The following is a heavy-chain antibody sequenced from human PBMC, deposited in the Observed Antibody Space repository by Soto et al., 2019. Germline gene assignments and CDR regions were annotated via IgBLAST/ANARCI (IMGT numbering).Heavy chain of an antibody. D-gene: IGHD6-13*01. CDR3: AHRRDSSSWYTTFDY. CDR2: IFWDDVK. CDR1: GFSLSTSGVG. V-gene: IGHV2-5*02. Sequence: TFSGFSLSTSGVGVGWIRQPPGKALEWLALIFWDDVKRYSPSLKSRLTITKDTSKNQVVLTMTNMDPVDTATYYCAHRRDSSSWYTTFDYWGQGTLVTVSS. J-gene: IGHJ4*02.